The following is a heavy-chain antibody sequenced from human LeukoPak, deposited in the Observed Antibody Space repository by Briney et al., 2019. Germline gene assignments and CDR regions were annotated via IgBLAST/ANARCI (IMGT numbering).Heavy chain of an antibody. CDR3: ARGGGASGSYDY. J-gene: IGHJ4*02. V-gene: IGHV4-39*01. D-gene: IGHD1-26*01. CDR1: GGSISSGSYY. CDR2: IYYSGST. Sequence: SETLSLTCTVSGGSISSGSYYWGWIRQPPGKGLEWIGYIYYSGSTYYNPSFKSRVTISVDTSKNQFSLKLSSVTAADTAVYYCARGGGASGSYDYWGQGTLVTVSS.